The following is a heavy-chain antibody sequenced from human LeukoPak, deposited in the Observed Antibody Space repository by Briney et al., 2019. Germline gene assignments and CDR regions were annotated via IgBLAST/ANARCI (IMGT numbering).Heavy chain of an antibody. CDR3: ARRGDILTGYRPPGAFDI. Sequence: SVKVSCTASGGTFNRYSFDWVRQAPGQGLEWMGGIIPIFGTTNYAQKFQGRVTITADESTSTAYMELSSLRSEDTAVYYCARRGDILTGYRPPGAFDIWGQGTMVTVSS. J-gene: IGHJ3*02. V-gene: IGHV1-69*13. CDR2: IIPIFGTT. D-gene: IGHD3-9*01. CDR1: GGTFNRYS.